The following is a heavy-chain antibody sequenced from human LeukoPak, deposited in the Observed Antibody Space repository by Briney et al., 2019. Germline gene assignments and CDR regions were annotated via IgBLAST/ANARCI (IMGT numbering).Heavy chain of an antibody. CDR2: ISGSGGST. V-gene: IGHV3-23*01. J-gene: IGHJ6*02. Sequence: GGSLRLSCAASGFTFSSYAMGWVRQAPGKGLEWVSAISGSGGSTYYADSVKGRFSISRDNSKNTLYLQMNSLRAEDTAVYYCAKDRALAYYYYGMDVWGQGTTVTVSS. CDR1: GFTFSSYA. D-gene: IGHD3-10*01. CDR3: AKDRALAYYYYGMDV.